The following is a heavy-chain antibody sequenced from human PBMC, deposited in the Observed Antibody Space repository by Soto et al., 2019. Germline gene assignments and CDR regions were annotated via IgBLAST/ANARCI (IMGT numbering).Heavy chain of an antibody. CDR3: AEPCIAARPLYWIDP. J-gene: IGHJ5*02. V-gene: IGHV3-23*01. Sequence: GGSLRLSCAASGFTFSSYAMSWVRQAPGKGLEWVSAISGSGGSTYYADSVKGRFTISRDNSKNTLYLQMNSLRAEDTAVYYCAEPCIAARPLYWIDPWGQGTLVTVSS. CDR2: ISGSGGST. D-gene: IGHD6-6*01. CDR1: GFTFSSYA.